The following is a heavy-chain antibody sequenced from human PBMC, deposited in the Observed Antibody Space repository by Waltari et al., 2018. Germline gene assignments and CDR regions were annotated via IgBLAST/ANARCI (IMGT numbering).Heavy chain of an antibody. V-gene: IGHV1-69*13. D-gene: IGHD1-7*01. Sequence: QVQLVQSGAEVKKPGSSVKVSCKASGGTFSSYAISWVRQAPGHGLEWMGGIIPIVGTANYAQKCQGRVTITADESTSTAYMELSSLRAEDTAVYYCARVFDEVELFYFDYWGQGTLVTVSS. CDR1: GGTFSSYA. J-gene: IGHJ4*02. CDR3: ARVFDEVELFYFDY. CDR2: IIPIVGTA.